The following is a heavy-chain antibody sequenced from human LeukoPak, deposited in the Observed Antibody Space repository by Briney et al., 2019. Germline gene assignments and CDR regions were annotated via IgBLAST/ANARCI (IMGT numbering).Heavy chain of an antibody. CDR3: ARAGSSGWYPNVDYYYYYGMDV. CDR1: GFTFSSSA. D-gene: IGHD6-19*01. CDR2: ISNNGGYT. Sequence: PGGSLRLSCAASGFTFSSSAMSWVRQAPGKGLEWVSAISNNGGYTYYADSVQGRFTISRDNSKSTLCLQMNSLRAEDTAVYYCARAGSSGWYPNVDYYYYYGMDVWGQGTTVTVSS. J-gene: IGHJ6*02. V-gene: IGHV3-23*01.